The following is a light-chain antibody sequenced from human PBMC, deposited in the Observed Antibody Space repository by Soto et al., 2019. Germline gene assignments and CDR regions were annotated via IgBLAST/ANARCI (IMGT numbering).Light chain of an antibody. CDR2: RAS. CDR3: QQYGSSPCT. CDR1: QSVSSSY. J-gene: IGKJ4*01. Sequence: EIVLTQSPGTPPLSPGERATLSCRASQSVSSSYLAWSQQKPGQAPRLLIYRASSRATGIPDRFSGSGSGTDFNLTISRLEPDDFAVDYCQQYGSSPCTFGGRTKVEIK. V-gene: IGKV3-20*01.